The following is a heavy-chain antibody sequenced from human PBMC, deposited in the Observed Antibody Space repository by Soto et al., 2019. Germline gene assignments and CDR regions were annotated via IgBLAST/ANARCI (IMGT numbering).Heavy chain of an antibody. J-gene: IGHJ4*02. CDR3: VGDRDTTTPMVHGNY. CDR1: GYTFTSYD. V-gene: IGHV1-8*01. Sequence: ASVKVSCKASGYTFTSYDINWVRQATGQGLEWMGWMNPNSGNTGYAQKFQGRVTMTRNTSISTAYMELSSLRDEDTAIYHCVGDRDTTTPMVHGNYWGQGTLVTVSS. CDR2: MNPNSGNT. D-gene: IGHD5-18*01.